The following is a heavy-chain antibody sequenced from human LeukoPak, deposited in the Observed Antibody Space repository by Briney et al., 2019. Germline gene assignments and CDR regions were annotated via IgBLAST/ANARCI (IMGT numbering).Heavy chain of an antibody. CDR1: GYTFTSYA. D-gene: IGHD1-1*01. CDR2: INPNSGGT. Sequence: ASVKVSCKASGYTFTSYAMAWVRQAPGQGLEWMGWINPNSGGTNYAQKFQGRVTMTRDTSISTAYMELSRLRSDDTAVYYCARVLYGTRSLQAQNLEMGNWFDPWGQGTLVTVSS. J-gene: IGHJ5*02. CDR3: ARVLYGTRSLQAQNLEMGNWFDP. V-gene: IGHV1-2*02.